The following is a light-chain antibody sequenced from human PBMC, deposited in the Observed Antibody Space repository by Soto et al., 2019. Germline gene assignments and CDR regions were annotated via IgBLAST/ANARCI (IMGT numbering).Light chain of an antibody. J-gene: IGKJ3*01. V-gene: IGKV1-9*01. CDR3: QQLNSFPIP. CDR1: QGIANF. Sequence: IQLTPAPSSLSASVGDRVTISCRASQGIANFLAWYQQKPGKAPKLLIYGASTLQSGVPSRFSGSGSGTDFTLTSSILQHEDFATYYCQQLNSFPIPFGPGTKVDIK. CDR2: GAS.